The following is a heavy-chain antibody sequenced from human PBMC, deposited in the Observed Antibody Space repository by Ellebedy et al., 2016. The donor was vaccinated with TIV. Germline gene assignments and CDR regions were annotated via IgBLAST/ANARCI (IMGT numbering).Heavy chain of an antibody. CDR1: GFSFSSYT. D-gene: IGHD3-9*01. V-gene: IGHV3-21*01. CDR3: ASRRYFDWLMGG. J-gene: IGHJ4*02. Sequence: GESLKISCAASGFSFSSYTMNWVRQAPGKGLEWVSSISYSSSYIYYADSVKGRFTISRDNAKNSLYLQMNSLRTEDTAVYYCASRRYFDWLMGGWGQGTLVTVSS. CDR2: ISYSSSYI.